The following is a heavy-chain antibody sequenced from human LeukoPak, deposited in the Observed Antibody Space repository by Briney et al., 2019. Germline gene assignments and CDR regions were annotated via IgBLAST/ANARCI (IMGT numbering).Heavy chain of an antibody. CDR1: GGSISSYY. CDR3: ARVSGQRSYYYYYMDV. D-gene: IGHD3-10*01. J-gene: IGHJ6*03. V-gene: IGHV4-59*01. CDR2: IYYSGST. Sequence: SETLSLTCTVSGGSISSYYWSWIRQPPGKGLEWIGYIYYSGSTNYNPSLKSRVTISVDTSKNQSSLKLSSVTAADTAVYYCARVSGQRSYYYYYMDVWGKGTTVTVSS.